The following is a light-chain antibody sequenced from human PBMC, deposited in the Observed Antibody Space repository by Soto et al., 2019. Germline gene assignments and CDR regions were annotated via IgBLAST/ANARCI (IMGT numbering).Light chain of an antibody. V-gene: IGKV1-33*01. CDR1: QNIDIY. J-gene: IGKJ4*01. Sequence: DIQMTQSPASLSASVRDRVTTTCRASQNIDIYLHXXQQKPGTAPXLLIYGASSLQSGVPSRFSGSGSGTDFTFTISSLQPEDIATYFCQHYDNLAQSRFPCAGGTKVYIK. CDR3: QHYDNLAQSRFP. CDR2: GAS.